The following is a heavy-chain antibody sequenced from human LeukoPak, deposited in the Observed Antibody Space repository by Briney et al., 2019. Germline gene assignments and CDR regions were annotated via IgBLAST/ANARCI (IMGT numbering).Heavy chain of an antibody. CDR3: ARGGGGIAARPYDY. Sequence: KASETLSLTCAVYGGSFSGYYWSWIRQPPGKGLEWIGEINHSGSTNYNPSLKSRVTISVDTSKNQFSLKLSSVTAAGTAVYYCARGGGGIAARPYDYWGQGTLVTVSS. D-gene: IGHD6-6*01. CDR2: INHSGST. J-gene: IGHJ4*02. V-gene: IGHV4-34*01. CDR1: GGSFSGYY.